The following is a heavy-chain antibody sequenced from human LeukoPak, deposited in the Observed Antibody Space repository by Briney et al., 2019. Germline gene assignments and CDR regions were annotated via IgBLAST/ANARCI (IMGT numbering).Heavy chain of an antibody. V-gene: IGHV4-59*08. J-gene: IGHJ3*02. D-gene: IGHD1-26*01. CDR1: SGSISSYY. CDR2: VYYNGGT. Sequence: ASETLSLTCTVSSGSISSYYWSWIRQPPGKGLEWIGCVYYNGGTKYNPSLKSRVTISDTSKNQFSLKLNSVTAADTAVYFCARHFGGGSPLGAFDIWGQGTMVTVSS. CDR3: ARHFGGGSPLGAFDI.